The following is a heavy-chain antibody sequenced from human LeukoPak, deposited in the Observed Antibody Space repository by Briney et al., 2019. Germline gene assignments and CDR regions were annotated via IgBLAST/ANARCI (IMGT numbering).Heavy chain of an antibody. J-gene: IGHJ4*02. V-gene: IGHV5-51*01. CDR3: ARHLGGYPFDY. Sequence: GAALQISCQGSGYIFTSYWIGWVRQLPGKGLEWMGIIYPGDSDTRYSPSLQGQVTISADKSIRAAYLQWSSLKASDTAMYYCARHLGGYPFDYWGQGTLVTVSS. D-gene: IGHD5-12*01. CDR1: GYIFTSYW. CDR2: IYPGDSDT.